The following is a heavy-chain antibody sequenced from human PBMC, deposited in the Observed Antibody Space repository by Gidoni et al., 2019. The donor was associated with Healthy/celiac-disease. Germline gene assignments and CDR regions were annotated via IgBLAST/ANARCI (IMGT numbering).Heavy chain of an antibody. V-gene: IGHV3-20*01. J-gene: IGHJ3*02. Sequence: EVQLVESGGGVVRPGGSLRLSCAASGFPFDGYGMVWARQAPGKGLAWVSGINWNGGSTGYADSVKGRFTISRDNAKNSLYLQMNSLRAEDTALYHCARGHDIPDDAFDIWGQGTMVTVSS. D-gene: IGHD3-22*01. CDR2: INWNGGST. CDR1: GFPFDGYG. CDR3: ARGHDIPDDAFDI.